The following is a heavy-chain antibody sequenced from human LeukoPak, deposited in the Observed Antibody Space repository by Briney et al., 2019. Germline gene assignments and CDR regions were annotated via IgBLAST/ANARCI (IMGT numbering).Heavy chain of an antibody. J-gene: IGHJ4*02. Sequence: PSGTLSLTCAVYGGSFSGYYWSWIRQPPGKGLEWIGEINHSGSANYNPSLKSRVTISVDTSKNQFSLKLTSVTAADTAVYYCARGGYCSGGSCYGGGFDYWGQGILVTVSS. CDR2: INHSGSA. CDR3: ARGGYCSGGSCYGGGFDY. CDR1: GGSFSGYY. V-gene: IGHV4-34*01. D-gene: IGHD2-15*01.